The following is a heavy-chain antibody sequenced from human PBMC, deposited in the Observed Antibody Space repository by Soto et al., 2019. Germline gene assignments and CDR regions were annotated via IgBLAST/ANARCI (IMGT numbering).Heavy chain of an antibody. J-gene: IGHJ4*02. V-gene: IGHV3-7*01. D-gene: IGHD3-3*01. CDR2: IKQDGSEK. CDR1: GFTFSSYW. CDR3: AGDSTIFGVVIIYYFDY. Sequence: GGSLRLSCAASGFTFSSYWMSWVRQAPGKGLEWVANIKQDGSEKYYVDSVKGRFTISRDNAKNSLYLQMNSLRAEDTAVYYCAGDSTIFGVVIIYYFDYWGQGTLVTVSS.